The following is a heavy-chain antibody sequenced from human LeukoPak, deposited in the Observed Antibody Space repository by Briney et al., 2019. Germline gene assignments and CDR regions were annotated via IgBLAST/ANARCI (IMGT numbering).Heavy chain of an antibody. CDR3: ARGGPVIVGASGAFDI. CDR2: ISAYNGNT. CDR1: GYTFTSYG. J-gene: IGHJ3*02. Sequence: ASVKVSCKASGYTFTSYGISWVRQAPGQGLEWMGWISAYNGNTNYAQKLQGSVTMTTDTSTSTAYMELRSLRSDDTAVYYCARGGPVIVGASGAFDIWGQGTMVTVSS. V-gene: IGHV1-18*04. D-gene: IGHD1-26*01.